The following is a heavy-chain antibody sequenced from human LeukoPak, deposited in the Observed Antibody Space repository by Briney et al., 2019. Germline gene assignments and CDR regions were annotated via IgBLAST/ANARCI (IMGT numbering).Heavy chain of an antibody. CDR3: ARVGASVWNAFDI. CDR2: MKPDGSEK. J-gene: IGHJ3*02. Sequence: GGSLRLSCAASGFTFSSYWMSWVRQAPGKGLDWVANMKPDGSEKYYVDSVKGRFTISRDNAKNSLYLQMNSLRAEDTAVYYCARVGASVWNAFDIWGQGTMVTVSS. D-gene: IGHD6-19*01. CDR1: GFTFSSYW. V-gene: IGHV3-7*01.